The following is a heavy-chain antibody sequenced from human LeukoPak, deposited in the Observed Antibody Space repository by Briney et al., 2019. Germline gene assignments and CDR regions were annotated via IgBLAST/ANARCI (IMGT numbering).Heavy chain of an antibody. D-gene: IGHD3-22*01. CDR2: INPSGGST. Sequence: ASVKVSCKASGYTFTSYYMHWVRQAPGQGLEWMGIINPSGGSTSYAQKFQGRVTMTEDTSTDTAYMELSSLRSEDTAVYYCATDLGVGITMIVGVRDAFDIWGQGTMVTVSS. V-gene: IGHV1-46*01. J-gene: IGHJ3*02. CDR1: GYTFTSYY. CDR3: ATDLGVGITMIVGVRDAFDI.